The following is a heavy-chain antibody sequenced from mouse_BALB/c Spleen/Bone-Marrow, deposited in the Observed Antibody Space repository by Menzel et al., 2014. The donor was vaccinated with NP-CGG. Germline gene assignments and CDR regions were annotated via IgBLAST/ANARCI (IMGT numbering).Heavy chain of an antibody. J-gene: IGHJ2*01. Sequence: EVMLVESGPGLVKPSQTVSLPCTVTGISITTGNYRWSWIRQFPGNKLEWIGYIYYSGTITYNPSLTSRTTITRDTSKNQFFLEMNSLTAEDTATYYCARELYYFDYWGQGTTLTVSS. CDR2: IYYSGTI. V-gene: IGHV3-5*02. CDR1: GISITTGNYR. CDR3: ARELYYFDY.